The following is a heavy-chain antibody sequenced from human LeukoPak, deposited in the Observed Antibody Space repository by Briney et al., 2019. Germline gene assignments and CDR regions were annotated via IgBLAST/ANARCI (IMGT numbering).Heavy chain of an antibody. D-gene: IGHD6-19*01. Sequence: GGPLTLSCTASGFTFHDYYKSWLRQSPGKGVEWVSYISSSGSSIYSADSVKGRFTISRDNSRNTLYVQMNSLRAEDTAVYYCVKGRYSSSQYLGDDWGQGTLVTVSS. CDR1: GFTFHDYY. V-gene: IGHV3-11*01. J-gene: IGHJ4*02. CDR2: ISSSGSSI. CDR3: VKGRYSSSQYLGDD.